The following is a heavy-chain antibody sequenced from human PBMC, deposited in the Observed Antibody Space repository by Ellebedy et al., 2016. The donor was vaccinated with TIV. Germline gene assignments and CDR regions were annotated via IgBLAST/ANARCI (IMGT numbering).Heavy chain of an antibody. V-gene: IGHV3-23*01. Sequence: GESLKISCVASGFTFSGYAMSWVRQAPGKGLEWVSGITNGGRTPSSADSVKGRFTISRDNSRSTLYLQMNSRRAEDSAVYYCAMRIGEGIQLWGGFDYWGQGTLVTVSS. CDR3: AMRIGEGIQLWGGFDY. J-gene: IGHJ4*02. CDR2: ITNGGRTP. D-gene: IGHD5-18*01. CDR1: GFTFSGYA.